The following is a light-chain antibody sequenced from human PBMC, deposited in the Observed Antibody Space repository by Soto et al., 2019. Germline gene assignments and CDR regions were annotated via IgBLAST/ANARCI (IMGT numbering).Light chain of an antibody. V-gene: IGLV2-14*01. J-gene: IGLJ2*01. Sequence: QSALTRPASVSGSPGQSITISCTGTSSDIGTYNSVSWYQQHAGKVPKLMIYDVTNRPSGVSDRLSGSKSGNTASLTISGLQAEDDADYYCTSYTTSSTLVFGAGTKLTVL. CDR2: DVT. CDR3: TSYTTSSTLV. CDR1: SSDIGTYNS.